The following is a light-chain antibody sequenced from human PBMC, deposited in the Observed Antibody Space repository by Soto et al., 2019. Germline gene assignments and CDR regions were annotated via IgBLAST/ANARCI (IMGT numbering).Light chain of an antibody. CDR3: QQYNMYPYT. V-gene: IGKV1-5*03. CDR1: QTISSW. J-gene: IGKJ2*01. Sequence: DIQMTQSPSTLSASVGDRVTITCRASQTISSWLAWYQRKPGKAPRLLVHKASSLEAGVPSRFSGSGFGTEFTLTISSLQPDDFATYYCQQYNMYPYTFGQGTKLEIK. CDR2: KAS.